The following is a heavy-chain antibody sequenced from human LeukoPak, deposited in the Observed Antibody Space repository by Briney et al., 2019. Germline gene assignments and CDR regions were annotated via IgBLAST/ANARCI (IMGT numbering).Heavy chain of an antibody. CDR1: GGSISSGGYY. V-gene: IGHV4-31*03. CDR2: IYYSGST. CDR3: ARGLPYGDYVLHFDY. J-gene: IGHJ4*02. D-gene: IGHD4-17*01. Sequence: SETLSLTCTVSGGSISSGGYYWSWIRQHPGKGLEWIGYIYYSGSTYYNPSLKSRVTISVDTSKNQFSLKLSSVTAADTAVYYCARGLPYGDYVLHFDYWGQGTLVTVSS.